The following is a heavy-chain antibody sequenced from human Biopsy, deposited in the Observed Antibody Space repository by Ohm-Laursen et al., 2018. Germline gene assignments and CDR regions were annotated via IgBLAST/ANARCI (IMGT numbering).Heavy chain of an antibody. V-gene: IGHV4-59*11. CDR3: ARVRGGFLEWFDY. Sequence: SETLSLTCSVSGASLSSHYWSWIRQPPGKGLEWLGYFYGSGNTYYNPSLKSRVTISVDTSQGLLSLDLSSVTAADTAVYYCARVRGGFLEWFDYWGQGTLVTVSS. D-gene: IGHD3-3*01. CDR2: FYGSGNT. CDR1: GASLSSHY. J-gene: IGHJ5*01.